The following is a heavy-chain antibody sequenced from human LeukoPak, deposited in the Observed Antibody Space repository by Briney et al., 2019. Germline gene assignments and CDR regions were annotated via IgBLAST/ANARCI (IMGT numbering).Heavy chain of an antibody. V-gene: IGHV5-51*01. D-gene: IGHD4-11*01. Sequence: GESLKISCKGSGYSFTSYWIGWVRQMPGKGLEWMGIIYPGDSDTRYSPSFQGQVTISADKSISTAYLQWSSLKASDTAMYYCARQTSYNSNWYYFDYWGQGTLVTVSS. J-gene: IGHJ4*02. CDR2: IYPGDSDT. CDR3: ARQTSYNSNWYYFDY. CDR1: GYSFTSYW.